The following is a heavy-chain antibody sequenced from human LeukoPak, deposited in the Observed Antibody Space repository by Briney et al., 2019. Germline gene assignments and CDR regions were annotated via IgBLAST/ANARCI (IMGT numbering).Heavy chain of an antibody. CDR3: ARGGYSSSSLDY. CDR2: IYYSGST. J-gene: IGHJ4*02. CDR1: GGSISSHY. D-gene: IGHD6-6*01. Sequence: SETLSLTCTVSGGSISSHYWSWIRQPPGKGLEWIGYIYYSGSTNYNPSLKSRVTISVDTSKNQFSLKLGSVTAVDTAVYYCARGGYSSSSLDYWGQGTLVTVSS. V-gene: IGHV4-59*11.